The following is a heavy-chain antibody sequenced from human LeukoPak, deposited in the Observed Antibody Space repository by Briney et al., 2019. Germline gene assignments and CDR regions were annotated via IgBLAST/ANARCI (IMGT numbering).Heavy chain of an antibody. CDR1: GFTFSSYA. CDR3: ATISGNFDYLDY. Sequence: GRSLRLSCAASGFTFSSYAMHWVRQAPGKGLEWVAVISYDGSNKYYADSVKGRFTISRDNSKNTLYLQMNSLRAEDTAVYYCATISGNFDYLDYWGQGTLVTVSS. CDR2: ISYDGSNK. J-gene: IGHJ4*02. D-gene: IGHD1-26*01. V-gene: IGHV3-30-3*01.